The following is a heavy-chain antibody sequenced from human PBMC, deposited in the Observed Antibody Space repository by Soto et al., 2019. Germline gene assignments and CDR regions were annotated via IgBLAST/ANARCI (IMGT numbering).Heavy chain of an antibody. Sequence: ASVKVSCKASGYTFTSYGISWVRQAPGQGLEWMGWISAYNGNTNYAQKLQGRVTMTTDTSTSTAYMELRSLRSDDTAVYYCARAGIAARRGGLGFDYWGQEPWSPSPQ. CDR1: GYTFTSYG. D-gene: IGHD6-6*01. V-gene: IGHV1-18*01. J-gene: IGHJ4*01. CDR2: ISAYNGNT. CDR3: ARAGIAARRGGLGFDY.